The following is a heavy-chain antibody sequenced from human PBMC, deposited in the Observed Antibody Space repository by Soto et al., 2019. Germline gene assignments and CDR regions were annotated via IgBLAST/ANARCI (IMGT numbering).Heavy chain of an antibody. D-gene: IGHD1-1*01. CDR2: ITDDRNNK. J-gene: IGHJ4*02. CDR1: GFTFSSYG. CDR3: AKAVYNWNDGFFDY. V-gene: IGHV3-30*18. Sequence: PWGSLCLTCAACGFTFSSYGMYWVRQGQGKGREGVAVITDDRNNKYSADCVKGRLTISRDNSKNTLYLQMNSLRAEDTAVYYCAKAVYNWNDGFFDYWGQGTMVTVSS.